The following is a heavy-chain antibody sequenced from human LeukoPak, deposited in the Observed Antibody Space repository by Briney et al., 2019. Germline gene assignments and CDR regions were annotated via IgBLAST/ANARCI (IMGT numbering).Heavy chain of an antibody. Sequence: GGSLRLSCAASGFTFSNYAMSWVRQAPGKGLEWVAIIWNDGSQTYYGESVKGRFTISKDDSRNTVYLQMNSLRVEDTGVYYCARASGYGRGWPSEYWGQGTQVTVAS. J-gene: IGHJ4*02. CDR2: IWNDGSQT. CDR1: GFTFSNYA. D-gene: IGHD6-19*01. V-gene: IGHV3-33*08. CDR3: ARASGYGRGWPSEY.